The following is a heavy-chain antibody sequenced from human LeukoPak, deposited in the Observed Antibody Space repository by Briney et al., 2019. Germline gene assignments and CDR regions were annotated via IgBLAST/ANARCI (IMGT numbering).Heavy chain of an antibody. D-gene: IGHD3-10*01. CDR2: IKSKTDGGTT. CDR3: TTEEFGEGWYYFDY. V-gene: IGHV3-15*01. J-gene: IGHJ4*02. CDR1: GFTFSNAW. Sequence: GGSLRLSCAASGFTFSNAWMSWVRQAPGKGLEWVGRIKSKTDGGTTDYAAPVKGRFTISRDDSKNTLYLQMNSLKTEDTAVYYCTTEEFGEGWYYFDYWGQGTLVTVSS.